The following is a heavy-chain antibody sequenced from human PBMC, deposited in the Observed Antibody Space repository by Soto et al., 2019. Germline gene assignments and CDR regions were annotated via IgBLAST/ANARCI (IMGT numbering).Heavy chain of an antibody. Sequence: PGGSLRLSCAASGFTFSSYGMHWVRQAPGKGLEWVAVISYDGSNKYYADSVKGRFTISRDNSKNTLYLQMNSLRAEDTAVYYCARGTGDWNGMDVWGQGTTVTVSS. V-gene: IGHV3-30*03. D-gene: IGHD7-27*01. CDR3: ARGTGDWNGMDV. CDR2: ISYDGSNK. CDR1: GFTFSSYG. J-gene: IGHJ6*02.